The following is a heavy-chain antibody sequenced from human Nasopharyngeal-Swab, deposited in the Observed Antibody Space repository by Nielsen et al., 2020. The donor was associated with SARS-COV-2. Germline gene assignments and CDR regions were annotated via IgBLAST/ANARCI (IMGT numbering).Heavy chain of an antibody. D-gene: IGHD2-2*01. V-gene: IGHV4-39*01. CDR2: IYYSGST. Sequence: SETLSLTCTVSGGSISSSSYYWGWIRQPPGKGLEWIGRIYYSGSTYYNPSLKSRVTISVDTSKTQFSLKLSSVTAADTAVYYCARHVQYQLQFFAFDIWGQGTMVTVSS. J-gene: IGHJ3*02. CDR3: ARHVQYQLQFFAFDI. CDR1: GGSISSSSYY.